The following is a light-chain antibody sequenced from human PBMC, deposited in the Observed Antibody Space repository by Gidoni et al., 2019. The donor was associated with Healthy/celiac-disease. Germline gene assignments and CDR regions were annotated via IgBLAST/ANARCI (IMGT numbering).Light chain of an antibody. CDR1: QSVSSSY. J-gene: IGKJ1*01. V-gene: IGKV3-20*01. CDR3: QQYGSSPRT. CDR2: GAS. Sequence: EMVLTQSPGTLSLSPGERATLSCRASQSVSSSYLAWYQQKPGQAPRLLIYGASSRATGIPDRFSGSGSGTAFTLPISRLEPEDFAVYYCQQYGSSPRTFXQXTKVEIK.